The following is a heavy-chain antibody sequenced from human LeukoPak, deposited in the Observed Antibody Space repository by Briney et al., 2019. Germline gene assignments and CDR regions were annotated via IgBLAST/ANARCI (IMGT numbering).Heavy chain of an antibody. CDR2: MSSSGGST. V-gene: IGHV3-23*01. D-gene: IGHD6-13*01. J-gene: IGHJ4*02. CDR1: GFTFSSYD. Sequence: AGGSLRLSCAASGFTFSSYDMHWVRQAPGKGLEWVSTMSSSGGSTDYADSVKGRFIISRDNSKNTVYLEMNSLRAEDTAIYYCAKLDSSWTFDYWGQGALVTVSS. CDR3: AKLDSSWTFDY.